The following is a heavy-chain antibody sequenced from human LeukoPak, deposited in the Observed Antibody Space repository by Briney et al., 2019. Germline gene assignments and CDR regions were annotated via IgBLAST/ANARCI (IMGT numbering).Heavy chain of an antibody. D-gene: IGHD2/OR15-2a*01. CDR1: ANYL. CDR3: VSFYETY. V-gene: IGHV3-74*01. J-gene: IGHJ4*02. CDR2: INSDGSWT. Sequence: GGSLRLSCVASANYLMHWVRQAPGKGLVWVSHINSDGSWTSYADSVKGRFTISKDNAKNTVYLQMNSLRAEDTAVHYCVSFYETYWGRGTLVTVSS.